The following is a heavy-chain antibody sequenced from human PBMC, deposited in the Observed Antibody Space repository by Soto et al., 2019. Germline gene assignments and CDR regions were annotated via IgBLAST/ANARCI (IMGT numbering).Heavy chain of an antibody. J-gene: IGHJ4*02. CDR3: ARDLAVGLVDY. Sequence: QVQLVQSGAEVKKPGASVKVSCKASGYTFTSYGISWVRQAPGQGLEWMGWISAYNGNIKYAQKLKGRVTMTREPSTSTAYMELRSLRSDDTAVYYCARDLAVGLVDYWGQGTLVTVSS. V-gene: IGHV1-18*01. CDR1: GYTFTSYG. CDR2: ISAYNGNI. D-gene: IGHD6-19*01.